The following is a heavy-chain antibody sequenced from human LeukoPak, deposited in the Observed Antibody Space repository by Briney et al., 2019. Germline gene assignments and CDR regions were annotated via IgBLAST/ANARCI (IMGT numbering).Heavy chain of an antibody. CDR3: AKSYSTAWIHYYDY. CDR2: ISDTGITT. CDR1: GFTFSNYA. V-gene: IGHV3-23*01. J-gene: IGHJ4*02. Sequence: SGGSLRPSCAASGFTFSNYAMSWVRQAPGKGLEWVSVISDTGITTYYADSVKGRFTISRDNSKNTLYLQMNSLRAEDTAVFYCAKSYSTAWIHYYDYWGQGTLVTVS. D-gene: IGHD6-19*01.